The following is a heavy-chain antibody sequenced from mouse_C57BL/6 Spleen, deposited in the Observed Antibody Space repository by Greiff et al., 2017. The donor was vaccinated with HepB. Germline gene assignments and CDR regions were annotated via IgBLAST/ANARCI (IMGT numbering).Heavy chain of an antibody. D-gene: IGHD2-2*01. J-gene: IGHJ4*01. CDR2: ISSGSSTI. CDR1: GFTFSDYG. CDR3: ASDGYDEGFYAMDD. V-gene: IGHV5-17*01. Sequence: DVMLVESGGGLVKPGGSLKLSCAASGFTFSDYGMHWVRQAPEKGLEWVAYISSGSSTIYYADTVKGRFTISRDNAKNTLFLQMTSLRSEDTAMYYCASDGYDEGFYAMDDWGKGTSVTVSS.